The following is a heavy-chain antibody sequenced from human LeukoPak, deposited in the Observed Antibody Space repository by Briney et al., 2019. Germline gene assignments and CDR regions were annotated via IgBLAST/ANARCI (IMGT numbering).Heavy chain of an antibody. J-gene: IGHJ4*02. CDR1: GYTFPSYF. CDR3: ASGSYSYFDY. CDR2: INPTGGST. V-gene: IGHV1-46*01. Sequence: ASVKVSCKASGYTFPSYFMHWVRQAPGQGLEWMGIINPTGGSTTYAQKFQGRVTMTRDTSTSTVYMELSSLRSDDTAAYYCASGSYSYFDYWGQGTLVTVSS. D-gene: IGHD1-26*01.